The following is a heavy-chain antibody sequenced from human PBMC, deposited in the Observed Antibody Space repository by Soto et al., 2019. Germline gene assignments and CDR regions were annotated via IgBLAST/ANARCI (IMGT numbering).Heavy chain of an antibody. J-gene: IGHJ3*02. CDR2: ISGSGGST. D-gene: IGHD3-10*01. CDR3: ARISYGSGSYYGPAFDI. Sequence: GGSLRLSCAASGFTFSSYAMSWVRQAPGKGLEWVSAISGSGGSTYYADSVKGRFTISRDNSKNTLYLQMNSLRAEDTAVYYCARISYGSGSYYGPAFDIWGQGTMVTVSS. CDR1: GFTFSSYA. V-gene: IGHV3-23*01.